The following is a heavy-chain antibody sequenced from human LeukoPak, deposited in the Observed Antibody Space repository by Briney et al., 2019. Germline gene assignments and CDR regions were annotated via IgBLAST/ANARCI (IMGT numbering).Heavy chain of an antibody. V-gene: IGHV4-61*01. CDR3: ARHAVYAGSGWSFDY. CDR2: IYYSGST. Sequence: SETLSLTCTVSGYSISSSYYWSWIRQPPGKGLEWIGYIYYSGSTNYNPSLKSRVTISVDTSKNQFSLKLSSVTAADTAVYYCARHAVYAGSGWSFDYWGKGTLVTVSS. D-gene: IGHD6-19*01. CDR1: GYSISSSYY. J-gene: IGHJ4*02.